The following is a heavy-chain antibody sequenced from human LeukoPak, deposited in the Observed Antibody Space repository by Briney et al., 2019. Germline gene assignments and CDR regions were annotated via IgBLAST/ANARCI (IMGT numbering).Heavy chain of an antibody. CDR2: IATSSDYI. D-gene: IGHD3-10*01. J-gene: IGHJ3*02. CDR3: ARGRSITILRGVAISDGFDI. Sequence: GGSLRLSCAASGFTFSTYSMNWVRQAPGKGLEWVSSIATSSDYIYYAGSLKGRFTISRDNAKNSLYLHMNNLRPDDTAVYYCARGRSITILRGVAISDGFDIWGQGTKVTVS. CDR1: GFTFSTYS. V-gene: IGHV3-21*06.